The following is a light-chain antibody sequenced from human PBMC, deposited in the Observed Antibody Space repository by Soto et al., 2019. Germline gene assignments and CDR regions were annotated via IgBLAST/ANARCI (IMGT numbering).Light chain of an antibody. V-gene: IGKV3-20*01. Sequence: EVVLTQSPGTLSLSAGERATLSCRASQSVADNHLAWYQQKPGQAPRLLIYDASTRAAGIPDRFSGSGSGTDLTLTLSRLELGVFGVYFCPHYTSSPIFTFGPGTTVD. CDR2: DAS. CDR3: PHYTSSPIFT. CDR1: QSVADNH. J-gene: IGKJ3*01.